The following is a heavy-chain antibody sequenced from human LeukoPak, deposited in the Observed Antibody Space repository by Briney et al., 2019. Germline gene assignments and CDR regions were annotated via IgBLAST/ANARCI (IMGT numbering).Heavy chain of an antibody. D-gene: IGHD6-6*01. Sequence: SETLSLTCTVSGGSISSYYWSWIRQPAGKGLEWIGRIYTSGSTNYNPSLKSRVTMSVDTSKNQFSLKLSSVTAADTAVYYCASRYSSSDYYYYMDVWGKGTTVTVSS. CDR1: GGSISSYY. V-gene: IGHV4-4*07. CDR2: IYTSGST. J-gene: IGHJ6*03. CDR3: ASRYSSSDYYYYMDV.